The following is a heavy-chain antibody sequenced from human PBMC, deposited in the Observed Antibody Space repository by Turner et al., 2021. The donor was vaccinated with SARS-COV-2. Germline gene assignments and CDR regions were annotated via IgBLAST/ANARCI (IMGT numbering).Heavy chain of an antibody. CDR1: GFTLSNYW. CDR2: IRQDGSEK. CDR3: AGSGGWLLDL. V-gene: IGHV3-7*03. Sequence: EVQLVETGGDLVQPGVSLRLSCAASGFTLSNYWMSWVRQAPRKGLGLVANIRQDGSEKEYVDSVKGRFTSARYNAKNLLYLQMNSLRVEDTSVYYCAGSGGWLLDLWGQGTLVTVSS. J-gene: IGHJ4*02. D-gene: IGHD6-19*01.